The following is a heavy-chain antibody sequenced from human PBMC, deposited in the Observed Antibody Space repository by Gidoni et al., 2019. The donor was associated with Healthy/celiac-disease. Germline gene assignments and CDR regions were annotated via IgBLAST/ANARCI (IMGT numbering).Heavy chain of an antibody. V-gene: IGHV3-23*01. CDR3: AKDSYDILTGYLSYGMDV. J-gene: IGHJ6*02. D-gene: IGHD3-9*01. CDR1: GFPFSSYA. Sequence: EVQLLESGGGFVQTGGSLRLSCAASGFPFSSYALSWVRQAPGKGLEWVSAISGSGGSTYYADSVKGRFTISRDNSKNTLYLQMNSLRAEDTAVYYCAKDSYDILTGYLSYGMDVWGQGTTVTVSS. CDR2: ISGSGGST.